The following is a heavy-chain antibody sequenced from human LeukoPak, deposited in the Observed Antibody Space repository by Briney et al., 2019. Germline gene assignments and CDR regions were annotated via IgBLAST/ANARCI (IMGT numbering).Heavy chain of an antibody. CDR1: GFTFSSFP. V-gene: IGHV3-23*01. CDR2: ISGSGGST. J-gene: IGHJ4*02. CDR3: AKPYDSGTFPPGY. D-gene: IGHD3-10*01. Sequence: PGGSLGLSGEASGFTFSSFPMGGVGRAPGKGREWVSAISGSGGSTYYADSVKGRFTISRDNSKNTLYLQMNSLRAEDTAVYYCAKPYDSGTFPPGYWGQGTLVTVSS.